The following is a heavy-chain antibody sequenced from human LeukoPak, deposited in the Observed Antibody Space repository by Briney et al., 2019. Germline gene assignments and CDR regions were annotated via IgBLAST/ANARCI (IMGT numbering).Heavy chain of an antibody. D-gene: IGHD2-2*02. J-gene: IGHJ3*02. V-gene: IGHV4-61*02. CDR1: GGSISSGSYY. CDR2: IYTSGST. CDR3: ARDAGYCSSTSCYTEDAFDI. Sequence: SETLSLTCTVSGGSISSGSYYWSWIRQPAGKGLEWIGRIYTSGSTNYNPSLESRVTISVDTSKNQFSLKLSSVTAADTAVYYCARDAGYCSSTSCYTEDAFDIWGQGTMVTVSS.